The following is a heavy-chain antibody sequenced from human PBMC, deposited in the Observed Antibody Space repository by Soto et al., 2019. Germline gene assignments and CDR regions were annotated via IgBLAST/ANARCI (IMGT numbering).Heavy chain of an antibody. V-gene: IGHV3-23*01. CDR1: GFTFSSYA. Sequence: EVQLLESGGGLVQPGGSLRLSCAASGFTFSSYAMSWVRQAPGKGLEWVSAISGRGGSTYYADSVKGRFTISRHNSKNTLYMQMNRLRAEDTAVYYCAKAPLPIAVAGKGYYYSMDVWGQGTTVTVSS. D-gene: IGHD6-19*01. CDR2: ISGRGGST. J-gene: IGHJ6*02. CDR3: AKAPLPIAVAGKGYYYSMDV.